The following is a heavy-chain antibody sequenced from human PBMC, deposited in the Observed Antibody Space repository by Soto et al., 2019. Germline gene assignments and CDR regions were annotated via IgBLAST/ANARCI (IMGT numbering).Heavy chain of an antibody. J-gene: IGHJ6*02. CDR3: ARDYYYDSRGYPGAYYYGMDV. V-gene: IGHV4-59*01. Sequence: SETLSLTCTVSGGSFSSYYWSWIRQPPGKGLEWIGHIYYSGRANYNPSLKSRVTISGDTSKNQLSLKLSSVTAADTAVYYCARDYYYDSRGYPGAYYYGMDVWGQGTTVTVSS. D-gene: IGHD3-22*01. CDR1: GGSFSSYY. CDR2: IYYSGRA.